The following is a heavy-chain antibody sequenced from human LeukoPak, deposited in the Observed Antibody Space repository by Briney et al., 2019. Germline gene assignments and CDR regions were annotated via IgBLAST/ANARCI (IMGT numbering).Heavy chain of an antibody. CDR1: GYTLTELS. J-gene: IGHJ4*02. CDR3: ARGGGNPGY. CDR2: INPSGGST. V-gene: IGHV1-46*01. Sequence: ASVKVSCKVSGYTLTELSMHWVRQAPGQGLEWMGIINPSGGSTSYAQKFQGRVTMTRDTSTSTVYMELSSLRSEDTAVYYCARGGGNPGYWGQGTLVTVSS. D-gene: IGHD4-23*01.